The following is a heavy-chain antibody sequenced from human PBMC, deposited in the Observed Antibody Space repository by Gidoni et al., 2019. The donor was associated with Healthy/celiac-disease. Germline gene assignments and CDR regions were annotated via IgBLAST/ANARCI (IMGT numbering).Heavy chain of an antibody. D-gene: IGHD5-12*01. CDR1: GFPFSSYA. Sequence: EVQLLESGGGLVPPGGSLRLSCSASGFPFSSYAMSWVRQAPGKGLEWVSAISGSGGSTYYADSVKGRFTISRDNAKNTLYLQMNSLRAEDTAVYYCAKAWGVEMATIIGYWGQGTLVTVSS. J-gene: IGHJ4*02. V-gene: IGHV3-23*01. CDR3: AKAWGVEMATIIGY. CDR2: ISGSGGST.